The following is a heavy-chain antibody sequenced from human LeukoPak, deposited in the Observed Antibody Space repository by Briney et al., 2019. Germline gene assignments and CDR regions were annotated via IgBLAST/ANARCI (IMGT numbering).Heavy chain of an antibody. Sequence: SQTLSLTCAISGDSVSSNSAAWNWIRQSPSRGLEWLGRTYYRSKWYNDYAVSVKSRITINPDSSKNQFSLQPNSVTPEDTAVYFCAHSEFVGTADAFDIWGQGTIVTVSS. V-gene: IGHV6-1*01. CDR3: AHSEFVGTADAFDI. CDR1: GDSVSSNSAA. D-gene: IGHD1-26*01. J-gene: IGHJ3*02. CDR2: TYYRSKWYN.